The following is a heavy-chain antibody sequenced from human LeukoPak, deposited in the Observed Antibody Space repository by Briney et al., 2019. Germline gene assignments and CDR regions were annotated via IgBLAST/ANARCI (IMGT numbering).Heavy chain of an antibody. J-gene: IGHJ4*02. CDR2: INHSGST. CDR1: GGSISSGDYY. CDR3: ARGRRDGYNRKYYFDY. D-gene: IGHD5-24*01. V-gene: IGHV4-39*07. Sequence: PSETLSLTCTVSGGSISSGDYYWSWIRQPPGKGLEWIGEINHSGSTNYNPSLKSRVTISVDTSKNQFSLKLSSVTAADTAVYYCARGRRDGYNRKYYFDYWGQGTLVTVSS.